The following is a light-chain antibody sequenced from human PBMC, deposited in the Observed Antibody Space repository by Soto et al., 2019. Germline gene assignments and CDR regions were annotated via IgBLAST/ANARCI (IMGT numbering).Light chain of an antibody. CDR3: QQRSNWPST. CDR1: QSVSSY. Sequence: EIVLTQSPATLSLSPGERATLSCRASQSVSSYLAWYQQKPGQAPRLLIYDASNRATGIPARFSGSGSGTDFTLTISSLAPEDFAVYYGQQRSNWPSTFGGGTKVEIK. CDR2: DAS. J-gene: IGKJ4*01. V-gene: IGKV3-11*01.